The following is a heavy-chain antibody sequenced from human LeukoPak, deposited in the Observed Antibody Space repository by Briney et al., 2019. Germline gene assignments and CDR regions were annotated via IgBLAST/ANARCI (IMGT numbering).Heavy chain of an antibody. CDR2: ISSSGSTI. CDR3: ARAPVGYGSGSYYNSRFFDY. Sequence: GGSLRLSCAASGFTFSDYYMSWIRQAPGKGLEWVSYISSSGSTIYYADSVKGRFTISRDNAKNSLYLQMNSLRAEDTAVYYCARAPVGYGSGSYYNSRFFDYWSQGTLVTVSS. V-gene: IGHV3-11*01. D-gene: IGHD3-10*01. J-gene: IGHJ4*02. CDR1: GFTFSDYY.